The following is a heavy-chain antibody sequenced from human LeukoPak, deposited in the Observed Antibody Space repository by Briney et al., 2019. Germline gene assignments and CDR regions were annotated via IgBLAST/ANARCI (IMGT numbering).Heavy chain of an antibody. CDR3: ARTYGSSGLGYFDL. Sequence: ASETLSLTCTVSGDSISNYYWSWIRQPPGKGLEWIGYNYYSGSTNYSPSLKSRLTISVDTSKNQFSLKLSSVTAADTAVYYCARTYGSSGLGYFDLWGRGTLVTVSS. J-gene: IGHJ2*01. CDR1: GDSISNYY. CDR2: NYYSGST. D-gene: IGHD6-13*01. V-gene: IGHV4-59*01.